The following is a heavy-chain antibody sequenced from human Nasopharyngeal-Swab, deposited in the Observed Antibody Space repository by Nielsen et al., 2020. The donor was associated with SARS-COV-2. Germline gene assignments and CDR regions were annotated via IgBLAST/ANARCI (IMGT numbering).Heavy chain of an antibody. Sequence: SETLSLTCNVSGGSINSDYWSWIRQPPGKGLEWIGYIHSDGNTNYNPSLKSRVTMSVDTSKNQFSLRLNSVTAADTAMYYCARYTTDWVSFDHWGQGTLVTVSS. CDR2: IHSDGNT. J-gene: IGHJ4*02. CDR3: ARYTTDWVSFDH. CDR1: GGSINSDY. V-gene: IGHV4-59*13. D-gene: IGHD3-9*01.